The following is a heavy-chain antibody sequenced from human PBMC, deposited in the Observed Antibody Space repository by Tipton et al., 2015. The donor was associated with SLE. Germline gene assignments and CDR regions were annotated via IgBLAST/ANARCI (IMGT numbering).Heavy chain of an antibody. V-gene: IGHV3-74*02. D-gene: IGHD2-8*01. CDR2: IESDGSGT. CDR1: GFTVSNNY. CDR3: ARASTPGVRIFDY. Sequence: VQLVQSGGGLVQPGGSLRLSCAASGFTVSNNYMYWVRQAPGKGLVWVSRIESDGSGTVYADSVQGRFTISRDNARNTLYLQLNSLRAEDTAVYYCARASTPGVRIFDYWGQGTLVTVAS. J-gene: IGHJ4*02.